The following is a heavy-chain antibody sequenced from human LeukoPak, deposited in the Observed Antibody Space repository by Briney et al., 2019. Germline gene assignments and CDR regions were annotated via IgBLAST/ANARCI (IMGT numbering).Heavy chain of an antibody. Sequence: ASVKVSCKASGYTFTNYGISWVRQAPGQGLEWMGWINPTGGRTGYAQKFQGRVTMTRDMATSTDYMELSSLRSEDTAIYYCARDNSVGDNAWWFDPWGQGTLVTVSS. V-gene: IGHV1-46*01. J-gene: IGHJ5*02. CDR1: GYTFTNYG. CDR2: INPTGGRT. CDR3: ARDNSVGDNAWWFDP. D-gene: IGHD1-26*01.